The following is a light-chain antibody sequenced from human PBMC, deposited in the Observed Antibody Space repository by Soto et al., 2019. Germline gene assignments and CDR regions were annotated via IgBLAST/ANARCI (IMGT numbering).Light chain of an antibody. V-gene: IGLV1-44*01. CDR3: AAWDDSLSGVV. CDR1: TSNIGSHT. Sequence: QSVLTQPPSASGTPGQRVTISCSGSTSNIGSHTVNWYLQLPGTAPRLLIYGHNQRPSGVPDRFSGSKSGTSASLAISGLQFEDEADYYCAAWDDSLSGVVFGGGTKLTVL. J-gene: IGLJ2*01. CDR2: GHN.